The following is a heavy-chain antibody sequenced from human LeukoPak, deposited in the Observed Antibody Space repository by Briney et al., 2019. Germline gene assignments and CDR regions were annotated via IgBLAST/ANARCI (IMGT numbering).Heavy chain of an antibody. Sequence: LETLSLTCTLSGRSITSYFCTWFRQPPGKGLEWIGYIYHSGTTNYDPSLTSRVSISVDTSKTQFSLNLRSVTAADTAVYYCAQMAPFSPSFSQQWGQGTLVTVSS. CDR2: IYHSGTT. CDR1: GRSITSYF. D-gene: IGHD5-24*01. J-gene: IGHJ1*01. V-gene: IGHV4-59*01. CDR3: AQMAPFSPSFSQQ.